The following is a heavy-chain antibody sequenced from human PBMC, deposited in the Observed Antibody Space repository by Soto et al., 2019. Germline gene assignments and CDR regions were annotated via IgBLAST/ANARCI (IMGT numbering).Heavy chain of an antibody. Sequence: QVHLQESGPGLVAPSGTLSLPCPLSVASFRAPDWWNWFRHFPDKGWGGIAEVHISGHSNYNPSLRSRVSVSIDSSKNQFYLNLNSVTAADTAIYYCARVRQGCSANNCYFDPWGQGTQVTISS. CDR3: ARVRQGCSANNCYFDP. J-gene: IGHJ5*01. V-gene: IGHV4-4*02. CDR1: VASFRAPDW. D-gene: IGHD1-1*01. CDR2: VHISGHS.